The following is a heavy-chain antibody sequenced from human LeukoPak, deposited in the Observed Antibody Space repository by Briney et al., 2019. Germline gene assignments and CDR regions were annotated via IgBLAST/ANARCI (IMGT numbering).Heavy chain of an antibody. CDR1: GFTFSSYG. CDR2: ISYDGSNK. V-gene: IGHV3-30*18. D-gene: IGHD3-22*01. CDR3: AKDLSLYDSSGYYLVGFDL. J-gene: IGHJ2*01. Sequence: GRSLRLSCAASGFTFSSYGMHWVRQAPVKGLEWVAVISYDGSNKYYADSVKGRFTISRDNSKNTLYLQMNSLRAEDTAVYYCAKDLSLYDSSGYYLVGFDLWGRGTLVTVSS.